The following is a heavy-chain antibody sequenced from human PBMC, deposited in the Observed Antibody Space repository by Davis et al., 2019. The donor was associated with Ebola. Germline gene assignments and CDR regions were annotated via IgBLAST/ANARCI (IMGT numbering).Heavy chain of an antibody. CDR1: GFIFSGSA. J-gene: IGHJ4*02. CDR2: IRSKANSYAT. Sequence: GESLKISCAASGFIFSGSAMHWVRQASGTGLEWVGRIRSKANSYATAYAASVKGRFTISRDDSKNTAYLQMNSLKTEDTAVYYCTRSDYWGQGTLVTVSS. V-gene: IGHV3-73*01. CDR3: TRSDY.